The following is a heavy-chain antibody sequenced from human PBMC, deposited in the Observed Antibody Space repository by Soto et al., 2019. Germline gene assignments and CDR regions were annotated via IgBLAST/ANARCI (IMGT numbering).Heavy chain of an antibody. CDR3: ARDTLIGTTDYGLDV. D-gene: IGHD1-7*01. CDR2: INNDGSNT. J-gene: IGHJ6*02. Sequence: EVQLVESGGGLVQPGGSLRLSCAASGFTFSTYWMHWVRQPPGKGLLWVSRINNDGSNTAYADSVKGRFTISRDNAQSTLYLQMNSLRAEDTAVYYCARDTLIGTTDYGLDVWGQGTTVSVSS. CDR1: GFTFSTYW. V-gene: IGHV3-74*01.